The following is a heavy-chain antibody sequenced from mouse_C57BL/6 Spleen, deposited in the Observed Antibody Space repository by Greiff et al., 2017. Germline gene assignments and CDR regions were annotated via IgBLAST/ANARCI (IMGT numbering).Heavy chain of an antibody. Sequence: VQLQQPGAELVRPGSSVKLSCKASGYTFTSYWMHWVKQRPIQGLEWIGNIDPSDSETHYNQKFKDKATLTVEKSSSTAYMQLSSLTSEDSAVYYCARSGSNYDFDYWGQGTTLTVSS. CDR3: ARSGSNYDFDY. V-gene: IGHV1-52*01. J-gene: IGHJ2*01. CDR1: GYTFTSYW. CDR2: IDPSDSET. D-gene: IGHD2-5*01.